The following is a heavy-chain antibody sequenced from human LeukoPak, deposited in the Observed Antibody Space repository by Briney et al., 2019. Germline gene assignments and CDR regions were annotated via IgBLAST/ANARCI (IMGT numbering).Heavy chain of an antibody. J-gene: IGHJ4*02. CDR3: AKGRELLLRFPFDY. D-gene: IGHD1-26*01. CDR1: GFTFSSYA. Sequence: PGGSLRLSCAASGFTFSSYATSWVRQAPGKGLEWVSAISGSGGSTYYADSVKGRFTISRDNSKNTLYLQMNSLRAEDTAVYYCAKGRELLLRFPFDYWGQGTLVTVSS. V-gene: IGHV3-23*01. CDR2: ISGSGGST.